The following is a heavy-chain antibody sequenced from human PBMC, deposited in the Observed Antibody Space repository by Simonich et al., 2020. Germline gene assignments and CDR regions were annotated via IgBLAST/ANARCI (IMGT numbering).Heavy chain of an antibody. CDR1: GFTFSSYS. CDR3: ARWIAVAGTGAYGMDV. J-gene: IGHJ6*02. CDR2: ISSSSSYI. D-gene: IGHD6-19*01. Sequence: EVQLVESGGGLVKPGGSLRLSCAASGFTFSSYSMHWVRQAPGKGLEWVSSISSSSSYIYYADSLKGRFTISRDNAKNSLYLQMNSLRAEDTAVYYCARWIAVAGTGAYGMDVWGQGTTVTVSS. V-gene: IGHV3-21*01.